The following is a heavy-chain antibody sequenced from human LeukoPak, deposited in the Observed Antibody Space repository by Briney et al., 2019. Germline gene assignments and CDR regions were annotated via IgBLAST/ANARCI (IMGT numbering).Heavy chain of an antibody. CDR3: TREAAAGIDY. D-gene: IGHD6-13*01. CDR1: GFTFSTYW. V-gene: IGHV3-7*01. Sequence: SGGSLRLXCAASGFTFSTYWMSWVRQAPGKGLEWVANIKQDGSEKYYLDSVKGRFTISRDNAKNSLYLQMNSLRAEDTAVYFCTREAAAGIDYWGQGTLVTASS. J-gene: IGHJ4*02. CDR2: IKQDGSEK.